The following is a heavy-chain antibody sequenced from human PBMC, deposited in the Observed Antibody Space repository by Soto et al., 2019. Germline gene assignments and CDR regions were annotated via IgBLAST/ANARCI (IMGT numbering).Heavy chain of an antibody. CDR1: GGSINSGDYY. D-gene: IGHD3-9*01. Sequence: SETLSLTCTVSGGSINSGDYYWSWIRQPPGKGLEWIGYINYSGTTYYKPSLKSRVTISVDTSKNQFSLRLSSVTAADTAVYYCARHRGTISLTDYWGQGTLVTVSS. CDR2: INYSGTT. CDR3: ARHRGTISLTDY. V-gene: IGHV4-30-4*01. J-gene: IGHJ4*02.